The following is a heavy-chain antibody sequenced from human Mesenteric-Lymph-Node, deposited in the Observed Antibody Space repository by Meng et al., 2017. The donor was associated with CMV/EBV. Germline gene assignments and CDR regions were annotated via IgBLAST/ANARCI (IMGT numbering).Heavy chain of an antibody. J-gene: IGHJ4*02. V-gene: IGHV3-30*04. CDR2: ISYDGSNK. CDR1: GFPFSSYA. D-gene: IGHD2-15*01. CDR3: ARDLNGGNSGY. Sequence: GESLKISCAASGFPFSSYAMHWVRQAPGKGLEWVAVISYDGSNKYYADSVKGRFTISRDNSKNTLYLQMNSLRAEDTAVYYCARDLNGGNSGYWGQGTLVTVSS.